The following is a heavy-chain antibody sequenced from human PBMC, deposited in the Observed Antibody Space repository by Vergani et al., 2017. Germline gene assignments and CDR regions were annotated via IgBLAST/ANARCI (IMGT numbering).Heavy chain of an antibody. Sequence: QVQMQESGPGLVKTSETLSLTCSASGAPIRSGSHYWSWIRQPAGKGPECIGHIHTGGSTDLNPSFKSRVSISVDTSKSQFSLKLNSVTVADTAVYYCARSRPYCTSGSCPAIWGQGTLVTVSS. J-gene: IGHJ4*02. CDR3: ARSRPYCTSGSCPAI. D-gene: IGHD2-15*01. CDR2: IHTGGST. CDR1: GAPIRSGSHY. V-gene: IGHV4-61*02.